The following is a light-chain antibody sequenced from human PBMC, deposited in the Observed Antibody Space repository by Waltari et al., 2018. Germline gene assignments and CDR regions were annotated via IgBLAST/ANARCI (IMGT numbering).Light chain of an antibody. CDR3: QQYGTSTLT. V-gene: IGKV3-20*01. CDR2: RTS. CDR1: QSVSSTY. Sequence: IMLTQPPGPPASFAGGGATPSCTGRQSVSSTYLAWYQQKPGQAPRLLICRTSTRATGIPDRFSGSGSGTDFTLTISRLEPEDFAVYYCQQYGTSTLTFGGGTKVEIK. J-gene: IGKJ4*01.